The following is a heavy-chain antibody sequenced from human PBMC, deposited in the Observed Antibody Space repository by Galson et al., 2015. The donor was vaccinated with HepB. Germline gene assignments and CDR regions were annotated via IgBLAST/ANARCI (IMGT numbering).Heavy chain of an antibody. CDR1: GFTFSSYA. J-gene: IGHJ4*02. V-gene: IGHV3-23*01. Sequence: SLRLSCAASGFTFSSYAMSWVRQAPGKGLEWVSAISGSGGSTYYADSVKGRFTISRDNTKNTLYLQMNSLRAEDTAVYYCAIRKTTVYGSSWYVDYWGQGTLVTVSS. D-gene: IGHD6-13*01. CDR2: ISGSGGST. CDR3: AIRKTTVYGSSWYVDY.